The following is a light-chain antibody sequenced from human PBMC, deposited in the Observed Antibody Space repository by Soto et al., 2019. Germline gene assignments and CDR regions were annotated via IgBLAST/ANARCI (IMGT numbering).Light chain of an antibody. CDR1: QSVSSSY. CDR2: GAS. V-gene: IGKV3-20*01. CDR3: QQYGSSRT. Sequence: EIVLTQSPGTLSLSPGERATLSCRASQSVSSSYLAWYQQKPGQAPSLLIYGASSRATGIPDRFSGSGSGKDFTLTISGLEPEDFAVYYCQQYGSSRTFGQGTNLAIK. J-gene: IGKJ2*02.